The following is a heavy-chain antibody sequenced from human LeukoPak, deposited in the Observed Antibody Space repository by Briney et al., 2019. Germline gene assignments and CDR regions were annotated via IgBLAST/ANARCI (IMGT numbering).Heavy chain of an antibody. Sequence: EASVKVSCKASGYTFTSYGISLVRQAPGQGLEWMGWISAYNGNTNYAQKLQGRVTMTTDTSTSTAYMELRSLRSDDTAVYYCARGSVRFLEWLPFDPWGQGTLVTVSS. CDR2: ISAYNGNT. CDR1: GYTFTSYG. CDR3: ARGSVRFLEWLPFDP. D-gene: IGHD3-3*01. J-gene: IGHJ5*02. V-gene: IGHV1-18*01.